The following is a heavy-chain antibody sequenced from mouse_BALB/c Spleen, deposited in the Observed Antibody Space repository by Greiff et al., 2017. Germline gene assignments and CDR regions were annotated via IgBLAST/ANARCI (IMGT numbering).Heavy chain of an antibody. CDR2: IRNKANGYTT. V-gene: IGHV7-3*02. Sequence: EVHLVESGGGLVQPGGSLRLSCATSGFTFTDYYMSWVRQPPGKALEWLGFIRNKANGYTTEYSASVKGRFTISRDNSQSILYLQMNTLRAEDSATYYCARGLLRYAMDYWGQGTSVTVSS. J-gene: IGHJ4*01. CDR3: ARGLLRYAMDY. D-gene: IGHD2-1*01. CDR1: GFTFTDYY.